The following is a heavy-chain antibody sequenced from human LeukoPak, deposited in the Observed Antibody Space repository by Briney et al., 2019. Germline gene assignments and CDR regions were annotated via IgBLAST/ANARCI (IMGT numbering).Heavy chain of an antibody. CDR3: AKPGYSSSWYSYYMDV. CDR2: ISGSGGST. CDR1: GFTFSSYS. D-gene: IGHD6-13*01. V-gene: IGHV3-23*01. J-gene: IGHJ6*03. Sequence: GGSLRLSCAASGFTFSSYSMNWVRQAPGKGLEWVSAISGSGGSTYYADSVKGRFTISRDNSKNTLYLQMNSLRAEDTAVYYCAKPGYSSSWYSYYMDVWGKGTTVTVSS.